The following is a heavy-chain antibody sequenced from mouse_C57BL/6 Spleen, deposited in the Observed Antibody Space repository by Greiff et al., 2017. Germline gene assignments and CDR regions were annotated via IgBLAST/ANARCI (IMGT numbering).Heavy chain of an antibody. J-gene: IGHJ2*02. CDR1: GYTFTSSW. V-gene: IGHV1-64*01. Sequence: VQLQQPGAELVQPGASVKLSCKASGYTFTSSWMHWVKQRPGQGLEWIGMLHPNSGSTNYNEKFTSKATLTVDKSSSTASMQLSSLTSEDSAVFCCTRSYDYDGFYFDYWGQGTSLTVSS. CDR3: TRSYDYDGFYFDY. D-gene: IGHD2-4*01. CDR2: LHPNSGST.